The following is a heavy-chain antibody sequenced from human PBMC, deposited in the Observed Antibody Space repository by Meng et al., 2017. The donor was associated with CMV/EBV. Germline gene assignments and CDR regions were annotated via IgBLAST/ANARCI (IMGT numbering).Heavy chain of an antibody. CDR3: AKEEETYCSSDSCYAFDS. Sequence: GGSLRLSCAPSGFSFSSYGMHWVRQAPGKGLEWVALIWYDGSNKYYADSVKGRFTISRDNSKSTLHLQMNSLRAEDTALYYCAKEEETYCSSDSCYAFDSWGQGTLVTVSS. CDR1: GFSFSSYG. D-gene: IGHD2-2*01. J-gene: IGHJ4*02. CDR2: IWYDGSNK. V-gene: IGHV3-33*06.